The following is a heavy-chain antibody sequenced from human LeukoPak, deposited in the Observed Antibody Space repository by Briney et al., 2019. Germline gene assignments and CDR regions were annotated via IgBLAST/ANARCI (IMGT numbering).Heavy chain of an antibody. D-gene: IGHD5-18*01. CDR2: IYQSGTA. J-gene: IGHJ4*02. V-gene: IGHV4-4*02. Sequence: SGTLSLTCAVSGGSISSGTWWTWVRQPPGKGLEWIGEIYQSGTANYNPSLKSRTTMSIDKTENQFSLKLNSVTAADTAVYYCARGRRSGGYSPFDYWGQGTLVTVSS. CDR3: ARGRRSGGYSPFDY. CDR1: GGSISSGTW.